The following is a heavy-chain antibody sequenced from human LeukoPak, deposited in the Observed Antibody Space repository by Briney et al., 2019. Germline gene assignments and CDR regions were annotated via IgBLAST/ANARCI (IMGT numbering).Heavy chain of an antibody. CDR3: TRDAFGGAKAYFDY. J-gene: IGHJ4*02. Sequence: EASVKVSCKASGYTFTSYGISWVRQAPGQGLEWMGWISAYNCNTNYAQKLQGRVTMTTDTSTSTAYMELRSLRSDDTAVYYCTRDAFGGAKAYFDYWGQGTLVTVSS. CDR2: ISAYNCNT. V-gene: IGHV1-18*04. D-gene: IGHD3-16*01. CDR1: GYTFTSYG.